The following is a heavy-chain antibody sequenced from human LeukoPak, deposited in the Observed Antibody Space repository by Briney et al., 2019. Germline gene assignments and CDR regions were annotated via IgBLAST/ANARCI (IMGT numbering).Heavy chain of an antibody. CDR3: ARASRLGELSLGY. V-gene: IGHV4-31*03. D-gene: IGHD3-16*02. CDR2: IYYSGTT. CDR1: GGSINNDGHY. J-gene: IGHJ4*02. Sequence: SQTLSLTCTVSGGSINNDGHYWSWIRQHPGKGLEWIGYIYYSGTTYYNPSLKSRVTISVGTSKNQFSLQLSSVTAADTAVYYCARASRLGELSLGYWGQGTLVTVSS.